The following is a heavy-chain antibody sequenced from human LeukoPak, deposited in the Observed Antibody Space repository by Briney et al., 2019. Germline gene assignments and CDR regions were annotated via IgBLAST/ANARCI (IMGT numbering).Heavy chain of an antibody. CDR1: GGSFSGYY. J-gene: IGHJ6*02. V-gene: IGHV4-34*01. CDR3: ARHDSNYDYYGTDV. Sequence: SETLSLTCAVYGGSFSGYYWSWIRQPPGKGLEWIGSIYYSGSTYYNPSLKSRVTISVDTSKNQFSLKLSSVTAADTAVYYCARHDSNYDYYGTDVWGQGTTVTVSS. D-gene: IGHD4-11*01. CDR2: IYYSGST.